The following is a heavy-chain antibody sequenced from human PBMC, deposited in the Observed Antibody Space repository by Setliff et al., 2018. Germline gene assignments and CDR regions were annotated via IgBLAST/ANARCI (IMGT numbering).Heavy chain of an antibody. CDR2: ISYDGSNK. CDR3: STDYAWGSSKLPYYFDY. J-gene: IGHJ4*02. CDR1: GFTFSSYA. V-gene: IGHV3-30-3*01. Sequence: GGSLRLSCAASGFTFSSYAMHWVRQAPGKGLEWVAVISYDGSNKYYADSVKGRFTISRDNSKNTLYLQMNSLRAEDTAVYYCSTDYAWGSSKLPYYFDYWGQGTLVTVSS. D-gene: IGHD3-16*01.